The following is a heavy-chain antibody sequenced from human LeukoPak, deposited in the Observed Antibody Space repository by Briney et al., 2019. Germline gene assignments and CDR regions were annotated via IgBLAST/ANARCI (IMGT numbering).Heavy chain of an antibody. Sequence: GGSLRLSCAAPGVTSTGPMMNRVRQAPGKGLEWVSSISSSSSYIYYADSVKGRFTISRDNAKNSLYLQMNRLRADDTAVYYCASRPLDYSSDYYFDCWGQGTLVTVSS. J-gene: IGHJ4*02. CDR1: GVTSTGPM. CDR3: ASRPLDYSSDYYFDC. CDR2: ISSSSSYI. D-gene: IGHD6-19*01. V-gene: IGHV3-21*01.